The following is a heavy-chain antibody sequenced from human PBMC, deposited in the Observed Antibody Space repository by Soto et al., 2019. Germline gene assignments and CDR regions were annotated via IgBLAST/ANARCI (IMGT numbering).Heavy chain of an antibody. V-gene: IGHV3-23*01. D-gene: IGHD2-21*01. Sequence: PGGSLRLSCAASGFTFSGYAMSWVRQAPGKGLEWVSVIHGGGNSAYYADSVKGRFTISRDNSKNTLYLQMNSLKTEDTAVYYCTTEIGRQVVYWGQGALVTVSS. J-gene: IGHJ4*02. CDR3: TTEIGRQVVY. CDR2: IHGGGNSA. CDR1: GFTFSGYA.